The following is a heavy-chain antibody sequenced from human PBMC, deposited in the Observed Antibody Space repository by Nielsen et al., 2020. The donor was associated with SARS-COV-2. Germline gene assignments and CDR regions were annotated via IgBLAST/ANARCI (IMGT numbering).Heavy chain of an antibody. J-gene: IGHJ6*02. V-gene: IGHV1-46*01. Sequence: ASVKVSCKASGHTFSSYYMHWVRQAPGQGLEWMGIINPSGGSTSYAQKFQGRVTITADESTSTAYMELSSLRSEDTAVYYCATKGYCSGGSCYIWYYGMDVWGQGTTVTVSS. CDR3: ATKGYCSGGSCYIWYYGMDV. D-gene: IGHD2-15*01. CDR2: INPSGGST. CDR1: GHTFSSYY.